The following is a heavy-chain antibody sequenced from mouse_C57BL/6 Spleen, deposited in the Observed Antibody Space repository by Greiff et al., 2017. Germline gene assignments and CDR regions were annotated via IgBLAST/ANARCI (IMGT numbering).Heavy chain of an antibody. J-gene: IGHJ3*01. Sequence: VQLQQSGPGLVQPSQSLSITCTVSGFSLTSYGVHWVRQSPGKGLEWLGVIWSGGSTDYNAAFISRLSISKDNSKSQVFFKMNSLQADDTAIYYCARDADGYPWFAYWGQGTLVTVSA. CDR3: ARDADGYPWFAY. V-gene: IGHV2-2*01. CDR1: GFSLTSYG. D-gene: IGHD2-3*01. CDR2: IWSGGST.